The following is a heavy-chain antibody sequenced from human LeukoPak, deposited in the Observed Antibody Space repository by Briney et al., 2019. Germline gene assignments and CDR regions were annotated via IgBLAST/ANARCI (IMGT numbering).Heavy chain of an antibody. D-gene: IGHD4-17*01. J-gene: IGHJ3*02. V-gene: IGHV4-34*01. Sequence: SETLSLTCAVYGGSFSSYYWNWIRQPPGKGLEWIGEISHSGSTKYNPSLKSRVTISVDTSKNQFSLKLSSVTAEDTAVYYCARAYGDASMYSPFYMWGQGTMVTVSS. CDR2: ISHSGST. CDR1: GGSFSSYY. CDR3: ARAYGDASMYSPFYM.